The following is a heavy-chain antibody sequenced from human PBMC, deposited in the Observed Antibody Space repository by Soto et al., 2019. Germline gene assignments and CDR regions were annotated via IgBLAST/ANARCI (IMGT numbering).Heavy chain of an antibody. V-gene: IGHV3-30-3*01. D-gene: IGHD1-26*01. CDR1: GFTFSSYA. CDR2: ISYDGSNK. J-gene: IGHJ6*02. CDR3: ASDGGSYYFYYYGMDV. Sequence: QVQLVESGGGVVQPGRSLRLSCAASGFTFSSYAMHWVRQAPGKGLEWVAVISYDGSNKYYADSVKGRFTISRDNSKNMLYLQMNSLRAEDTAVYYCASDGGSYYFYYYGMDVWGQGTTVIVSS.